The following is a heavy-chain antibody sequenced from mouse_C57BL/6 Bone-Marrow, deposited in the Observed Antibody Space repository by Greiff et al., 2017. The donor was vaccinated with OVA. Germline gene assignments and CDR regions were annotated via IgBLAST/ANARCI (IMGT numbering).Heavy chain of an antibody. CDR3: AINWDPFAY. V-gene: IGHV1-26*01. CDR1: GYTFTDYY. CDR2: INPNNGGT. J-gene: IGHJ3*01. D-gene: IGHD4-1*01. Sequence: EVQLQQSGPELVKPGASVKISCKASGYTFTDYYMNWVKQSHGKSLEWIGDINPNNGGTSYNQKFKGKATLTVDKSSSTAYMELRSLTSEDSAVYYCAINWDPFAYWGQGTLVTVSA.